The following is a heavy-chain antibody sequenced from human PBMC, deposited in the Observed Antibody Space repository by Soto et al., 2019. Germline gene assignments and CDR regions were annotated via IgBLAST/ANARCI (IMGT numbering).Heavy chain of an antibody. CDR1: GGTFSSYT. V-gene: IGHV1-69*04. CDR2: IIPILGIA. J-gene: IGHJ6*02. D-gene: IGHD6-13*01. CDR3: ARDTSQQLVRVNYYYGMDV. Sequence: SVKVSCKASGGTFSSYTIRWVRQAPGQGLEWMGRIIPILGIANYAQKFQGRVTITADKSTSTAYMELSSLRSEDTAVYYCARDTSQQLVRVNYYYGMDVWGQGTTVTVSS.